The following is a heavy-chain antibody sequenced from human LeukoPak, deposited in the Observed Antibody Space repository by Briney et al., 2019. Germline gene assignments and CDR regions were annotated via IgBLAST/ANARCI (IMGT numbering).Heavy chain of an antibody. CDR1: GFTFSSYS. V-gene: IGHV3-21*04. CDR2: ISSSSSYI. J-gene: IGHJ4*02. CDR3: AKDTIFGVLIAGDDYFDY. Sequence: PGGSLRLSCAASGFTFSSYSMNWVRQAPGKGLEWVSSISSSSSYIYYADSVRGRFTISRDNSKNTLFLQMSSLRAEGTAVFYCAKDTIFGVLIAGDDYFDYWGQGTLVTVSS. D-gene: IGHD3-3*01.